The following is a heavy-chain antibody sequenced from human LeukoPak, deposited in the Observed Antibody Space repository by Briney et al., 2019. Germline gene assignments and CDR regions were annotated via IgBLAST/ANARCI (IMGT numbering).Heavy chain of an antibody. Sequence: ASVKVSCKASGYTFTSYGISWVRQAPGQGLEWMGWISAYNGNTNYAQKLQGRVTMTTDTSTSTAYMELRSLRSDDTAVYYCARDCGGDSYLGAFDIWGQGTMVTVSS. J-gene: IGHJ3*02. CDR3: ARDCGGDSYLGAFDI. V-gene: IGHV1-18*01. CDR1: GYTFTSYG. D-gene: IGHD2-21*02. CDR2: ISAYNGNT.